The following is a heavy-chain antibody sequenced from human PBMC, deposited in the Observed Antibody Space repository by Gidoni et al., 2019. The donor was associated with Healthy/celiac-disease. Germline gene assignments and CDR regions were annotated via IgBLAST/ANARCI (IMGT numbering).Heavy chain of an antibody. CDR2: IAYDGSNK. V-gene: IGHV3-30*18. CDR1: GFTFSSYG. D-gene: IGHD6-19*01. Sequence: QVQLVESGGGVVQPGRSLRLSCAASGFTFSSYGMHWVRQAPGQGLEWVAVIAYDGSNKYYADSVKGRFTISRDNSKNTLYLQMNSLRAEDTAVYYCAKTYSSGWWAPTPGYFDYWGQGTLVTVSS. J-gene: IGHJ4*02. CDR3: AKTYSSGWWAPTPGYFDY.